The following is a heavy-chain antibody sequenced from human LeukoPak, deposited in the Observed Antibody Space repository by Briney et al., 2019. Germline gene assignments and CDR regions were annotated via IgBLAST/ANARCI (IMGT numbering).Heavy chain of an antibody. Sequence: SETLSLTCTVSGGSISSSSYYWGWIRQPPGKGLEWIGSIYYSGSTYYNPSLKSRVTISVDTSKNQFSLKLSSVTAADTAVYYCARLRGAAMVNYWGQGTLVTVSS. D-gene: IGHD2-2*01. V-gene: IGHV4-39*01. J-gene: IGHJ4*02. CDR2: IYYSGST. CDR3: ARLRGAAMVNY. CDR1: GGSISSSSYY.